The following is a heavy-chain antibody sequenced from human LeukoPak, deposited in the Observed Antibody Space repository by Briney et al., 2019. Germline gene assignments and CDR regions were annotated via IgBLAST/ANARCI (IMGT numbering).Heavy chain of an antibody. CDR1: GASISSYY. J-gene: IGHJ5*02. Sequence: SETLSLTCTVSGASISSYYWSWLRQPPGKGLEWIGYIYYSGSTNSNPSLKSRVTISVDTSKNQFSLKLSSVTAADTAVYYCARHVKGIAAAGSRWFDPWGQGTLVTVSS. CDR2: IYYSGST. D-gene: IGHD6-13*01. V-gene: IGHV4-59*08. CDR3: ARHVKGIAAAGSRWFDP.